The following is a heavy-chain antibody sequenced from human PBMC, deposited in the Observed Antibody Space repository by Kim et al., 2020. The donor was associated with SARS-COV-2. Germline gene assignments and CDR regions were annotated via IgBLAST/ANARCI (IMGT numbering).Heavy chain of an antibody. CDR2: INHSGST. J-gene: IGHJ5*02. CDR1: GGSFSGYY. Sequence: SETLSLTCAVYGGSFSGYYWSWIRQPPGKGLEWIGEINHSGSTNYNPSLKSRVTISVDTSKNQFSLKLSSVTAADTAVYYCARGLMVRGVIITVWWFDPWGQGTLVTVSS. D-gene: IGHD3-10*01. V-gene: IGHV4-34*01. CDR3: ARGLMVRGVIITVWWFDP.